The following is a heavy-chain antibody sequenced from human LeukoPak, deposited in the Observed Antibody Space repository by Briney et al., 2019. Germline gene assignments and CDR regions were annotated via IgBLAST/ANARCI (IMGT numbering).Heavy chain of an antibody. D-gene: IGHD5-18*01. Sequence: GGSLRLSCAASGFTFSSYAMSWVRQAPGKGLEWVSIISGSGGTTYYADSVKGRFTISRDNAKNSLYLQMNSLRAEDTAVYYCARVYSYGLYYFHYWGQGTLVTVSS. CDR1: GFTFSSYA. CDR3: ARVYSYGLYYFHY. CDR2: ISGSGGTT. J-gene: IGHJ4*02. V-gene: IGHV3-23*01.